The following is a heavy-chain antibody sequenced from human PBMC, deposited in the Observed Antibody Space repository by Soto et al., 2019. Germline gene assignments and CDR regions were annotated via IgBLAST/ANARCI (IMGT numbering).Heavy chain of an antibody. CDR2: IWYDGSNK. V-gene: IGHV3-33*01. Sequence: VAVIWYDGSNKYYADSVKGRFTISRDNSRNTLYLQMNSLRAEDTAVYYCARNRYPGIAAAGTTLDYWGQGTLVTVSS. D-gene: IGHD6-13*01. J-gene: IGHJ4*02. CDR3: ARNRYPGIAAAGTTLDY.